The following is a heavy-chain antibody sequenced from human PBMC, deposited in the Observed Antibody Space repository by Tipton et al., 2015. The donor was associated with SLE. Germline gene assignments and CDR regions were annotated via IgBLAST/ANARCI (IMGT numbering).Heavy chain of an antibody. CDR1: GFTFSSYG. V-gene: IGHV3-15*01. Sequence: SLRLSCAASGFTFSSYGMHWVRQAPGKGLEWVGRIKSKTYGGTTDYAAPVKGRFTISRDDSKNTLYLQMNSLKTEDTAVYYCTTQEVTKDYWGQGTLVTVSS. CDR3: TTQEVTKDY. CDR2: IKSKTYGGTT. J-gene: IGHJ4*02. D-gene: IGHD4-17*01.